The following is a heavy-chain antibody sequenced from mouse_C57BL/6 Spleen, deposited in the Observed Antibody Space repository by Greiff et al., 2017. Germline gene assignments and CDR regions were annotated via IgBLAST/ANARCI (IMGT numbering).Heavy chain of an antibody. D-gene: IGHD3-1*01. CDR2: ISSGGSYT. V-gene: IGHV5-6*02. CDR1: GFTFSSYG. Sequence: DVMLVESGGDLVKPGGSLKLSCAASGFTFSSYGMSWVRQTPDKRLEWVATISSGGSYTYYPDSVKGRFTISGDNAKNMLYLQMSSLKSEDTAMYYCARHNGLGLYYFDYWGQGATLTVSS. CDR3: ARHNGLGLYYFDY. J-gene: IGHJ2*01.